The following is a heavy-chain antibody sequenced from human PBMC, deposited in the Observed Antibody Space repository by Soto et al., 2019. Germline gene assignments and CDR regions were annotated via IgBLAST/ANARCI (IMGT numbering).Heavy chain of an antibody. V-gene: IGHV4-4*02. CDR1: GGSISSSNW. Sequence: SETLSLTCAVSGGSISSSNWWSWVRQPPGKGLEWIGEIYHSGSTNYNPSLKSRVTISVDKSKNQFSLKLSSVTAADTAVYYCARVSWGSGRPRSPPHYYGMDVGGKGTRAPFSS. D-gene: IGHD6-25*01. CDR2: IYHSGST. J-gene: IGHJ6*04. CDR3: ARVSWGSGRPRSPPHYYGMDV.